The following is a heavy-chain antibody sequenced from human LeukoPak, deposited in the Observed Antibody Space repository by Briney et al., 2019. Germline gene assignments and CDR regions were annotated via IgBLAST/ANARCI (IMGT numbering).Heavy chain of an antibody. CDR3: ARDASQLRFLEWSDYAFDI. CDR2: IIAIFGTA. D-gene: IGHD3-3*01. V-gene: IGHV1-69*01. CDR1: GGTFSSYA. J-gene: IGHJ3*02. Sequence: SVKVSCKASGGTFSSYAISWVRQALGQGLEWMGGIIAIFGTANYAQKFQGSDTITADESTSTAYMELSSLRSEDTGVYYCARDASQLRFLEWSDYAFDIWGQGTMVTVSS.